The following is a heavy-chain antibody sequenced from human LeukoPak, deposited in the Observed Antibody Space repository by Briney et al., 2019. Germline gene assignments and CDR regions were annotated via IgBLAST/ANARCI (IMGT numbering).Heavy chain of an antibody. CDR2: ISGSGGST. V-gene: IGHV3-23*01. CDR3: AKTRGHYYYYGMDV. Sequence: PGGSLRLSCAASGFTFSSYAMSWVRQAPGKGLEWVSAISGSGGSTYYADPVKGRFTISRDNSKNTLYLQMNSLRAEDTAVYYCAKTRGHYYYYGMDVWGQGTTVTVSS. J-gene: IGHJ6*02. CDR1: GFTFSSYA.